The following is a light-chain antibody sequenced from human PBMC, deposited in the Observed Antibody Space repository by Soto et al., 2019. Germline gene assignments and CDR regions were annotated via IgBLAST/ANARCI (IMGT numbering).Light chain of an antibody. J-gene: IGKJ1*01. Sequence: DIQLTQSPSFLSASVGDRVTITCRASQDIKNYLAWYQQKPGKAPQLLIYAASTLQSAVPSRFSGGGSGTEFTLTISSRQHEDFATYYCQQLNSYPRTFGQGTKVEF. CDR3: QQLNSYPRT. V-gene: IGKV1-9*01. CDR2: AAS. CDR1: QDIKNY.